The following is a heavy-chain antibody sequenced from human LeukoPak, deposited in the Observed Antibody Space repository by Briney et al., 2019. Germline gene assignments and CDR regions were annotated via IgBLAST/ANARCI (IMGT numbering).Heavy chain of an antibody. CDR3: ARLSYYDSGGYYSAPYYYYGMDV. J-gene: IGHJ6*02. V-gene: IGHV4-39*01. CDR1: GGSISSSSYY. CDR2: IYYSGST. D-gene: IGHD3-22*01. Sequence: PSETLSLTCTVSGGSISSSSYYWGWIRQPPGQGLEWIGSIYYSGSTYYNPSLKSRVTISVDTSKNQFSLKLSSVTAADTAVYYCARLSYYDSGGYYSAPYYYYGMDVWGQGTTVTVSS.